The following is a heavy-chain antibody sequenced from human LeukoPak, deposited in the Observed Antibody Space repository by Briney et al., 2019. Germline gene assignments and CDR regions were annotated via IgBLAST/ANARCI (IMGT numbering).Heavy chain of an antibody. CDR3: VTDSGSYYFY. D-gene: IGHD1-26*01. CDR1: GFSLTQLA. J-gene: IGHJ4*02. Sequence: ASVKVSCKVSGFSLTQLAMHWVRQAPGKGLEWMGGFDPEDGETIYAQNFQGRVTMTEDTSTDTAYMELRSLGSEDTAVYFCVTDSGSYYFYWGQGTLVTVSS. CDR2: FDPEDGET. V-gene: IGHV1-24*01.